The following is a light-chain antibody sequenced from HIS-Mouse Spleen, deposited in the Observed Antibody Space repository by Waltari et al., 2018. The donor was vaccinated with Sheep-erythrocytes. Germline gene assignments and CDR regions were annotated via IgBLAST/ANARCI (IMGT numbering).Light chain of an antibody. V-gene: IGLV2-11*01. Sequence: QSALTQPRSVSGSPGPSVTIPCTGTSSDVGGYNYVSWYQQHPGKAPKLMSYDVSKRPSGVPDRFSGSKSGNTASLTISGLQAEDEAYYYCCSYAGSYNHGFATGTKVTVL. CDR2: DVS. J-gene: IGLJ1*01. CDR1: SSDVGGYNY. CDR3: CSYAGSYNHG.